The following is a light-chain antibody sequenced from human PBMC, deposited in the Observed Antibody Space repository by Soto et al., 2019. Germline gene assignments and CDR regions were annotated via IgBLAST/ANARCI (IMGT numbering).Light chain of an antibody. CDR3: QQTYRIPIT. CDR1: QTISTY. Sequence: DIQMTQSPSSLSASVGDRVTITCRASQTISTYLNWYQHRPGKAPNLLIYASSSLQSGVPPRFSGGGSGTDVTLTISSLQPEDFATYYCQQTYRIPITFGQGTRLEIK. CDR2: ASS. J-gene: IGKJ5*01. V-gene: IGKV1-39*01.